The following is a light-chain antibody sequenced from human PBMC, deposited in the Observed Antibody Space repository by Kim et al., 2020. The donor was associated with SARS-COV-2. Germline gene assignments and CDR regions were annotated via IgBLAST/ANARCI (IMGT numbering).Light chain of an antibody. CDR2: GAS. Sequence: PGKRATLSCRASQSVSSSYLAWYQQKPGQAPRLLIYGASSRATGVPDRFSGSGSGTDFTLTITRLEPEDFAVYYCQQYGNSPHTFGQGTKV. J-gene: IGKJ1*01. V-gene: IGKV3-20*01. CDR3: QQYGNSPHT. CDR1: QSVSSSY.